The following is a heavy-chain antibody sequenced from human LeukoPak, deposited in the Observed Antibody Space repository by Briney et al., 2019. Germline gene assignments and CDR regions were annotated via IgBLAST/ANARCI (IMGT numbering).Heavy chain of an antibody. J-gene: IGHJ5*02. Sequence: ASVKVSYKASGYTFTSYDINWVRQATGQGLEWMGWMNPNSGNTGYAQKFQGRDTMTRNTSISTAYMELSSLRSEDTAVYYCARGVELGDWFDPWGQGTLVTVSS. D-gene: IGHD1-7*01. V-gene: IGHV1-8*01. CDR1: GYTFTSYD. CDR3: ARGVELGDWFDP. CDR2: MNPNSGNT.